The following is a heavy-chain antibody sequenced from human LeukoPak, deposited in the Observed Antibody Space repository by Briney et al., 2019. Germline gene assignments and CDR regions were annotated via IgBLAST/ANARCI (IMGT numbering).Heavy chain of an antibody. V-gene: IGHV1-18*01. J-gene: IGHJ4*02. CDR1: GYTFTSYG. Sequence: GASVKVSCTASGYTFTSYGIGWVRQAPGQGLEWMGWISAYNGNTDYAQSLQGRVTMTIDTSTSTVYMELRSLRSDDTAVYYCARDVGRSYDLDYWGQGTLVTVSS. CDR2: ISAYNGNT. D-gene: IGHD3-16*01. CDR3: ARDVGRSYDLDY.